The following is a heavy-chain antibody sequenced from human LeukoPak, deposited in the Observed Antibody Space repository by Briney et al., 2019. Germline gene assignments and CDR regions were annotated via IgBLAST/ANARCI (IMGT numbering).Heavy chain of an antibody. CDR1: GYTFTGYY. Sequence: ASVKVSCKASGYTFTGYYMHWVRQAPGQGLEWMGWINPNSGGTNYAQKFQGRVTMTRDTSISTAYMELSRLRSDDTAVYYCARAYYDNSWFDPWGQGTLVTVSS. CDR3: ARAYYDNSWFDP. CDR2: INPNSGGT. J-gene: IGHJ5*02. D-gene: IGHD3-22*01. V-gene: IGHV1-2*02.